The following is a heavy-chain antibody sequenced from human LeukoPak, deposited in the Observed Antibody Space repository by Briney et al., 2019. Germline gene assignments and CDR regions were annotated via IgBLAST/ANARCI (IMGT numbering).Heavy chain of an antibody. CDR2: IIPIFGTA. J-gene: IGHJ4*02. D-gene: IGHD5-18*01. V-gene: IGHV1-69*13. CDR3: ARGSSDNTDMVTPFAY. Sequence: GASVKVSCKASGGTFSNYGINWVRQTPGEGLEWVGGIIPIFGTAKYQQKFQGRVTITADETTSTAYMSLSTLRFEDTAVYYCARGSSDNTDMVTPFAYWGQGSLVTVSS. CDR1: GGTFSNYG.